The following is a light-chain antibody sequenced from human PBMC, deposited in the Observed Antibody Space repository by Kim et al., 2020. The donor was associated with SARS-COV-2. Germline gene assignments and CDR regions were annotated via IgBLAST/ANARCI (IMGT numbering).Light chain of an antibody. V-gene: IGLV3-21*03. CDR2: DNS. CDR3: QVWGTSSDHPEV. J-gene: IGLJ3*02. Sequence: SNVLTQPPSVSVAPGKTARITCGGSNIGSQSVHWYQQESGQAPVLVVYDNSVRPSGIPERFSGSNSGNTATLTISRVEAGDEADYYCQVWGTSSDHPEVFGGGTQLTVL. CDR1: NIGSQS.